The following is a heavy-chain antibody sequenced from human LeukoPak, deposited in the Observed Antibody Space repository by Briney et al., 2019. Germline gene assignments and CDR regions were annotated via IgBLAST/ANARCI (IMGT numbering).Heavy chain of an antibody. Sequence: GGSLRLSCAASGFTFTTCAMTWVRQAPGKGLEWVSAISGSSRYTYYADSVQGRFTISRDNSKNTLYLQMNSLRAEDTAIYYCATHTGYDTTRNYQDYFDYWGQGTLVTVSS. CDR1: GFTFTTCA. J-gene: IGHJ4*02. V-gene: IGHV3-23*01. CDR3: ATHTGYDTTRNYQDYFDY. CDR2: ISGSSRYT. D-gene: IGHD2/OR15-2a*01.